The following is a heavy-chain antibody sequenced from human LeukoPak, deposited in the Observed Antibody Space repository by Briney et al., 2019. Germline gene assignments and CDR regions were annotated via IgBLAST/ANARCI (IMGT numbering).Heavy chain of an antibody. Sequence: GGSLRLSCAASGFRFDDFAMHWARQAPGKGLEWVSLVGGNGGATYYADSVKGRFTISRDNSKNSLYLQMNSLRTDDTALYYCVKDMGDYGDYVVHYWGQGTLVSVSS. D-gene: IGHD4-17*01. CDR3: VKDMGDYGDYVVHY. CDR2: VGGNGGAT. CDR1: GFRFDDFA. V-gene: IGHV3-43*02. J-gene: IGHJ4*02.